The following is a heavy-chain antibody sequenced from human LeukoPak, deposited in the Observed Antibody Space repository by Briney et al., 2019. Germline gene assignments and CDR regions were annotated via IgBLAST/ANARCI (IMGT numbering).Heavy chain of an antibody. CDR2: IYPGDSDI. D-gene: IGHD3-10*01. CDR1: GYSFTSYW. CDR3: ARRITMVRGLVNWFDP. J-gene: IGHJ5*02. Sequence: GESLKISCKGSGYSFTSYWIGWVRQMPGKGLEWMGIIYPGDSDIRYSPSFQGQVTISADKSISTAYLQWSSLKASDTAMYYCARRITMVRGLVNWFDPWGQGTLVTVSS. V-gene: IGHV5-51*01.